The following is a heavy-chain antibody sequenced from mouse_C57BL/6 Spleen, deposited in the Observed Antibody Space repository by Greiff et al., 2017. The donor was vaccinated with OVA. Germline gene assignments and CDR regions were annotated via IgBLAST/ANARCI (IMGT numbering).Heavy chain of an antibody. CDR1: GYAFSSSW. V-gene: IGHV1-82*01. J-gene: IGHJ1*03. CDR3: ARDEVLRYFDV. Sequence: VQLQQSGPELVKPGASVKISCKASGYAFSSSWMNWVKQRPGKGLEWIGRIYPGDGDTNYNGKFKGKATLTADKSSSTAYMQLSSLTSEDSAVYFCARDEVLRYFDVWGTGTTVTVSS. CDR2: IYPGDGDT. D-gene: IGHD1-1*01.